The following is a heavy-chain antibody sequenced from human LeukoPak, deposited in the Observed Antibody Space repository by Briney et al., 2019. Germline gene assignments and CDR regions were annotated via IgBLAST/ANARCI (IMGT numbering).Heavy chain of an antibody. J-gene: IGHJ4*02. V-gene: IGHV5-51*01. CDR1: GYSFTSYW. D-gene: IGHD3-22*01. Sequence: GEALKISCKGSGYSFTSYWIGWGRQMPGKGLEGMGIIYPGDSDTRYSPSFQGQVTISADKSISTAYLQWGSLKASDTAMYYCARPRINYYDSSGYPSYFDYWGQGTLVTVSS. CDR2: IYPGDSDT. CDR3: ARPRINYYDSSGYPSYFDY.